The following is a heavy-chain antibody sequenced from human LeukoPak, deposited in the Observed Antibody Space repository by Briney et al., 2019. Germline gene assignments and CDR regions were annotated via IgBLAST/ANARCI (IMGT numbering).Heavy chain of an antibody. V-gene: IGHV4-34*01. CDR1: GGSFSGYY. J-gene: IGHJ5*02. CDR2: INHSGST. D-gene: IGHD2-21*01. Sequence: SETLSLTCAVYGGSFSGYYWSWIRQPPGQGLEWIGEINHSGSTNYNPSLKSRVTISVDTSKNQFSLKLSSVTAADTAVYYCARGQSRGVRNWFDPWGQGTLVTVSS. CDR3: ARGQSRGVRNWFDP.